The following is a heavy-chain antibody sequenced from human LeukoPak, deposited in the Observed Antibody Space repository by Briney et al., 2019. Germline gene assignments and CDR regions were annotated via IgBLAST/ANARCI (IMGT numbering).Heavy chain of an antibody. CDR2: IKRDGGET. CDR1: GFTFSNHW. D-gene: IGHD3-9*01. Sequence: GGSLRLSCAPSGFTFSNHWMSRVRQAPGKGLEWVGNIKRDGGETHYVDSVKGRFTISRDNAKNSLYLQMNSLRAEDTAVYYCARDAGTFDWSGGYFDCWGQGTLVTVSS. CDR3: ARDAGTFDWSGGYFDC. J-gene: IGHJ4*02. V-gene: IGHV3-7*04.